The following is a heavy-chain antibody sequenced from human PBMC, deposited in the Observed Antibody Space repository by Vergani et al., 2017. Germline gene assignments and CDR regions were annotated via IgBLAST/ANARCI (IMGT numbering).Heavy chain of an antibody. Sequence: QVQLVQSGAEVKKPGSSVKVSCKASGGTFSSYTISWVRQAPGQGLEWMGRIIPILGIANYAQKFQGRVTITADKSTSTAYMELSSLRSEDTAVYYCARETQYSSSWFVSRYFDLWGRGTLVTVSS. CDR2: IIPILGIA. CDR1: GGTFSSYT. V-gene: IGHV1-69*08. CDR3: ARETQYSSSWFVSRYFDL. D-gene: IGHD6-13*01. J-gene: IGHJ2*01.